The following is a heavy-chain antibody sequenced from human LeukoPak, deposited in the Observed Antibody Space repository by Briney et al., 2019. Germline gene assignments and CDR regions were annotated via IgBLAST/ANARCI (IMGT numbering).Heavy chain of an antibody. CDR2: IKHEGSEK. V-gene: IGHV3-7*04. J-gene: IGHJ4*02. CDR3: ARNGVVPAAISGFDY. D-gene: IGHD2-2*01. CDR1: GFTFSSSC. Sequence: PGGSLRLSCAASGFTFSSSCMHWVRQAPGKGLEWVANIKHEGSEKYYVDSVKGRFTITRDNAKISLYLQMNSMRAEDTAVYYCARNGVVPAAISGFDYWGQGTLVTVSS.